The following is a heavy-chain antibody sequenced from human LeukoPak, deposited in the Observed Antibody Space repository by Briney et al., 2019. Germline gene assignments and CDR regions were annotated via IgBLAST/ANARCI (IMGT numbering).Heavy chain of an antibody. CDR3: AKGSPYYYDSSGYYSRVDY. CDR2: IWYDGSNK. CDR1: GFTFSSYG. Sequence: GGSLRPSCAASGFTFSSYGMHWVRQAPGKGLEWVAVIWYDGSNKYYADSVKGRFTISRDNSKNTLYLQMNSLRAEDTAVYYCAKGSPYYYDSSGYYSRVDYWGQGTLVTVSS. V-gene: IGHV3-33*06. D-gene: IGHD3-22*01. J-gene: IGHJ4*02.